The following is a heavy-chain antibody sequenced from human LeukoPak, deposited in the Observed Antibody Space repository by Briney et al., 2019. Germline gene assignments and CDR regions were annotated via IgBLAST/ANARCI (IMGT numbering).Heavy chain of an antibody. CDR3: AKDRISGSECGGDCYPYYFDY. J-gene: IGHJ4*02. CDR1: GFTFGIYW. D-gene: IGHD2-21*02. V-gene: IGHV3-7*01. CDR2: IKQGGSEK. Sequence: PGGSLRLSCAASGFTFGIYWMSWVRQAPGKGLEWVANIKQGGSEKYYVDSVKSRFTISRDNAKNSLYLQMNSLRAEDTAVYYCAKDRISGSECGGDCYPYYFDYWGQGTLVTVSS.